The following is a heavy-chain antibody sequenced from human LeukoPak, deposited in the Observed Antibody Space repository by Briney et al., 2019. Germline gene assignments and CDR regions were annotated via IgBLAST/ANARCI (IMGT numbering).Heavy chain of an antibody. J-gene: IGHJ4*02. CDR3: AREDECCTNGVCYLPGSQ. CDR2: IIPILGIA. CDR1: GGTFSSYT. Sequence: SVKVSCKASGGTFSSYTISWVRQAPGQGLEWMGRIIPILGIANYAQKFQGRVTITADKSTSTAYMELSSLRSEDTAVYYCAREDECCTNGVCYLPGSQWGQGTLVTVSS. D-gene: IGHD2-8*01. V-gene: IGHV1-69*04.